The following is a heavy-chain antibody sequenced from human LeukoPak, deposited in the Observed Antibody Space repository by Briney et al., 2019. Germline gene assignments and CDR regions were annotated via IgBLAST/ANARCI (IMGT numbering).Heavy chain of an antibody. CDR2: IRSKANSYAT. CDR1: GFTFSGSA. Sequence: GGSLRLSCAASGFTFSGSAMHWVRQASGKGLEWVGRIRSKANSYATAYAASVKGSFTISRDDSKNTAYLQMNSLKTEDTAVYYCTTYLYLFGPSYWGQGTLVTVSS. CDR3: TTYLYLFGPSY. V-gene: IGHV3-73*01. J-gene: IGHJ4*02. D-gene: IGHD3-3*01.